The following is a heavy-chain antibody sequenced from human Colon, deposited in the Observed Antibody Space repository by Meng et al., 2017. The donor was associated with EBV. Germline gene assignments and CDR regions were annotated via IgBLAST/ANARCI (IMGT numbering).Heavy chain of an antibody. Sequence: QVQLVQSGAEVKKPGASVNVSCKASGYTFTRSAVHWVRQAPGQRPEWLGWINAGNGNTQYSQHFQGRVTFSRDTSANTAYMELNSLRSEDTAIYYCARGVRALSGSRLWDHWGHGPLVTVYS. CDR3: ARGVRALSGSRLWDH. V-gene: IGHV1-3*01. D-gene: IGHD2-2*01. CDR2: INAGNGNT. J-gene: IGHJ4*01. CDR1: GYTFTRSA.